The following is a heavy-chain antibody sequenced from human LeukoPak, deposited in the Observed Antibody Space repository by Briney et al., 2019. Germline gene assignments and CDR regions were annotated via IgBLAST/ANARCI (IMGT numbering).Heavy chain of an antibody. D-gene: IGHD5-18*01. CDR2: ISRDASRT. Sequence: SGGSLRLSCAASGFTFSNHWMHWVRQAPGKGLMWVSRISRDASRTDYADSVKGRFTISRDDAKNTLYLQVNSLRVEDTGVYFCARGGSDTAMAHDYWGQGILVTVSS. J-gene: IGHJ4*02. CDR1: GFTFSNHW. V-gene: IGHV3-74*01. CDR3: ARGGSDTAMAHDY.